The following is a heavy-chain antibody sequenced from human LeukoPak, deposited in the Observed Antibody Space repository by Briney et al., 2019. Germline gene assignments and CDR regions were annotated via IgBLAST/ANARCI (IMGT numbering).Heavy chain of an antibody. Sequence: ASVKVSCKASGYTFTGYYMHWVRQAPGQGLEWMGWINPNSGGTNYAQKFQGRVTMTRDTSISTAYMELSRLRSDDTAVYYCARDPTQSIAATWFDPWGQGTLVTVSS. V-gene: IGHV1-2*02. CDR1: GYTFTGYY. D-gene: IGHD6-6*01. J-gene: IGHJ5*02. CDR3: ARDPTQSIAATWFDP. CDR2: INPNSGGT.